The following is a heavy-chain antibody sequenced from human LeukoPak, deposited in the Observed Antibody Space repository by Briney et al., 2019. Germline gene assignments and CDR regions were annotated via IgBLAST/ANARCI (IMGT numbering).Heavy chain of an antibody. V-gene: IGHV1-46*01. CDR1: GYTFTSYY. D-gene: IGHD3-10*01. J-gene: IGHJ3*02. CDR3: ARGPSYYGSGSYAFDI. Sequence: ASVKVSCKASGYTFTSYYMHWVRQAPGQGLEWMGIINPSGGSTSYAQKLQGRVTMTTDTSTSTAYMELRSLRSDDTAVYYCARGPSYYGSGSYAFDIWGQGTMVTVSS. CDR2: INPSGGST.